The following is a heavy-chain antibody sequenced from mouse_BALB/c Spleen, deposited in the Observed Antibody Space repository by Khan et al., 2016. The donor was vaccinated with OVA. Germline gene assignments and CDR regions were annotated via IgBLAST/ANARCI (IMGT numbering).Heavy chain of an antibody. CDR3: ARHNFGPFAY. V-gene: IGHV5-9-3*01. CDR1: GFTFSSFA. J-gene: IGHJ3*01. D-gene: IGHD1-3*01. Sequence: EVELVESGGGLVKPGGSLKLSCAASGFTFSSFAMSWVRPTPEKRLEWVATINSDGTYTYYPDSVKGRFTISRDNAKNTLYLQMNSLRSEDTATYYCARHNFGPFAYWGQGTLVTVSS. CDR2: INSDGTYT.